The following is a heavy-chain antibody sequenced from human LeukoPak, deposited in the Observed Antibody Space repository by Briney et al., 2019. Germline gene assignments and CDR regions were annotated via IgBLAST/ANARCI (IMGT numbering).Heavy chain of an antibody. CDR1: GYSFGNRW. D-gene: IGHD3-10*01. CDR3: ASGAYGSGSSYNYYGMDV. CDR2: IYPDDSDT. Sequence: GESLKIPCEGSGYSFGNRWIGWVRQMPGKGLEWMGIIYPDDSDTIYKPSFEGQVTISADTSITTASLQWSSLKASDTAMYYCASGAYGSGSSYNYYGMDVWGQGTTVTVSS. V-gene: IGHV5-51*01. J-gene: IGHJ6*02.